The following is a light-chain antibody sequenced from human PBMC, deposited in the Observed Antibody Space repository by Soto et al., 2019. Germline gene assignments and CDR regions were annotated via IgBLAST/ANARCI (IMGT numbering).Light chain of an antibody. V-gene: IGKV3-15*01. J-gene: IGKJ1*01. CDR3: QQYNKWPLT. Sequence: EIMMTQSPGTLSASPGERATLSCRASQSVSSNLAWYQQKPGQAPRLLIYAVSTRATGIPARFSGSGSGTEFTLTISSLQSDDVAVYYCQQYNKWPLTFGQGTKVEIK. CDR1: QSVSSN. CDR2: AVS.